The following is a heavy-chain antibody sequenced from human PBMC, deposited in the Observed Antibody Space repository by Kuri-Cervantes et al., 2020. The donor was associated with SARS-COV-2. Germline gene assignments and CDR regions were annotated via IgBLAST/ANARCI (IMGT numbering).Heavy chain of an antibody. J-gene: IGHJ4*02. D-gene: IGHD6-19*01. CDR1: GFTFSSYA. Sequence: GGSLRLSCASSGFTFSSYAMSWVRQAPGKGLEWVSVIYSGGSSTYYADSVKGRFTISRDNSKNTLYLQMNSLRAEDTAVYYCAKGKIAVAARPTYFDYWGQGTLVTVSS. CDR2: IYSGGSST. V-gene: IGHV3-23*03. CDR3: AKGKIAVAARPTYFDY.